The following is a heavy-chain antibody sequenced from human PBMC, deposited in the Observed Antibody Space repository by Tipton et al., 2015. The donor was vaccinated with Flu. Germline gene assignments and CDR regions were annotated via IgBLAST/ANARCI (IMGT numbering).Heavy chain of an antibody. CDR3: ARDRPNYYYYGMDV. J-gene: IGHJ6*02. CDR2: IYYSGST. Sequence: TLSLTCTVSGGSISSYYWSWIRQPPGKGLEWNGYIYYSGSTNYNPSLKSRVTISVDTSKNQFSLKLSSVTAADTAVYYCARDRPNYYYYGMDVWGQGTTVTVSS. CDR1: GGSISSYY. V-gene: IGHV4-59*01.